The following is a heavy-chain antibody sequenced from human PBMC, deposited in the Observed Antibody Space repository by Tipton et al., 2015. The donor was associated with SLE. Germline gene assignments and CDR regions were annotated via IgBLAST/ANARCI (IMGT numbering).Heavy chain of an antibody. CDR2: IHHSGSS. J-gene: IGHJ4*02. V-gene: IGHV4-31*03. Sequence: TLSLTCTVSGGSMSSGGYLWSWIRQLPGKGLEWIGYIHHSGSSNYNPSLKSRIIMSVDTSKNQFSLKLSSVTAADTAVYYCARGRLWLHYRGQGTLVAVSA. CDR1: GGSMSSGGYL. CDR3: ARGRLWLHY. D-gene: IGHD5-18*01.